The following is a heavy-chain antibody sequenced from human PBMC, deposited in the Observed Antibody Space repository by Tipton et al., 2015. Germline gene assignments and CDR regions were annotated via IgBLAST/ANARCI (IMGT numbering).Heavy chain of an antibody. CDR1: GGSISRYY. J-gene: IGHJ5*02. V-gene: IGHV4-59*01. CDR2: IYYSGST. CDR3: ARGGNNWFDP. Sequence: TLSLTCTVSGGSISRYYWSWIRQPPGKGLEWIAYIYYSGSTNHNPSLRSRVTISIDTSKNLFSLKLSPVTAADMAVYYCARGGNNWFDPWGRGTLVTVSS. D-gene: IGHD2-15*01.